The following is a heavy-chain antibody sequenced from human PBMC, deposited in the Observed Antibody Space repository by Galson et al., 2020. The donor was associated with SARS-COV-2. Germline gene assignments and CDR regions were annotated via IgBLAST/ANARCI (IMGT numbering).Heavy chain of an antibody. CDR2: INHSGST. J-gene: IGHJ6*03. CDR1: GGSFSYYS. CDR3: ARGGSRPIMVFDYYYFYMDV. V-gene: IGHV4-34*01. Sequence: SETLSLTCAVYGGSFSYYSWTWVRQPPGKGLEWIGEINHSGSTNYNPSLKSRVFISVDTSKNQFSLKLSSVTAADTAVYYCARGGSRPIMVFDYYYFYMDVWGKGTTVTVSS. D-gene: IGHD2-8*01.